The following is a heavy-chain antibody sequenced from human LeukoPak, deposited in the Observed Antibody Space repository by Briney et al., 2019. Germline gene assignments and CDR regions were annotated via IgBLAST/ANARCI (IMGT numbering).Heavy chain of an antibody. Sequence: SETLSLTCTVSGGSISSYYWSWIRQPPGKGLEWIGYVYSSGSTNYSPSLKSRVTISVDTSKNQFSLKLYSVTAADTAVYYCARRYSGYGNAFDIWGQGTMVTVSS. CDR3: ARRYSGYGNAFDI. CDR2: VYSSGST. J-gene: IGHJ3*02. D-gene: IGHD5-12*01. V-gene: IGHV4-59*08. CDR1: GGSISSYY.